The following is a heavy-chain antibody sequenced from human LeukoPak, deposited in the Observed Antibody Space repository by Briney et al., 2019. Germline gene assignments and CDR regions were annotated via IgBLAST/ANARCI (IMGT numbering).Heavy chain of an antibody. CDR2: INPNSGGT. D-gene: IGHD5-18*01. CDR3: ARLMFNGYSYGSFDY. V-gene: IGHV1-2*02. CDR1: GYTFTGYY. Sequence: GASVNVSCKPSGYTFTGYYMHWVRQAPGQGLEGMGWINPNSGGTNYAQKFQGRVTMTRDTSISTAYMELRRLRSDDTAVYYCARLMFNGYSYGSFDYWGQGTLVTVSS. J-gene: IGHJ4*02.